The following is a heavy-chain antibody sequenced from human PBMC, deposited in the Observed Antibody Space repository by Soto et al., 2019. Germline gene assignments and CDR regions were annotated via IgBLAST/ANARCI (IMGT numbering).Heavy chain of an antibody. Sequence: SVKVSCKASGYTFSGYYMHWVRQAPGQGLEWMGWINPNSGDTKYAQKFQGRVTMTRDTSIRTAYMQLTRLGSADTAVYYCAKDTQYGDYGYYFDFWGQGTLVTVSS. CDR1: GYTFSGYY. V-gene: IGHV1-2*02. D-gene: IGHD4-17*01. CDR3: AKDTQYGDYGYYFDF. CDR2: INPNSGDT. J-gene: IGHJ4*02.